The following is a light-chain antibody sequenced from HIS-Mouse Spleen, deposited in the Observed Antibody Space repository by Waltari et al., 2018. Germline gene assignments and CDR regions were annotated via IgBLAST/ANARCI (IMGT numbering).Light chain of an antibody. Sequence: QSALTQPASASGSPGQSITISCTGTRSDVGSYNLFSWYQQHPGKAPKLMIYEGSKRPSGVSNRFSGSKSGNTASLTISGLQAEDEADYYCCSYAGSSTFVVFGGGTKLTVL. CDR2: EGS. CDR1: RSDVGSYNL. V-gene: IGLV2-23*03. J-gene: IGLJ2*01. CDR3: CSYAGSSTFVV.